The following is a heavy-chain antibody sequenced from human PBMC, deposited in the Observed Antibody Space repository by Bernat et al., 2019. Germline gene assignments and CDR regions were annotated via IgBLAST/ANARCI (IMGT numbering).Heavy chain of an antibody. V-gene: IGHV3-23*04. CDR3: AKRSGDYNGPFDF. CDR2: VSGRGDRT. CDR1: GFTFSSYA. J-gene: IGHJ4*02. Sequence: VQLVESGGGLVQPGGSLRLSCAGSGFTFSSYAINWVRQAPGKRLEWVSIVSGRGDRTNHADSVKGRFSISRDNSKNTVYLQMGSLRAEDTAIYYCAKRSGDYNGPFDFWGQGSLVTVSS. D-gene: IGHD4-17*01.